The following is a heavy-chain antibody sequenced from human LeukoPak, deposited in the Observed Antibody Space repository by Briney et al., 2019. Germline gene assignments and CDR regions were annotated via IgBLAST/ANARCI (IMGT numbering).Heavy chain of an antibody. Sequence: SVKVSCKASGGTFSSYAISWVRQAPGQGLEWMGRIIPILGIANYAQKFQGRVTITTDESTSTAYMELSSLRSEDTAVYYCARDHGGPYYYYYYMDVWGKGTTVTVSS. J-gene: IGHJ6*03. D-gene: IGHD3-10*01. CDR1: GGTFSSYA. V-gene: IGHV1-69*04. CDR3: ARDHGGPYYYYYYMDV. CDR2: IIPILGIA.